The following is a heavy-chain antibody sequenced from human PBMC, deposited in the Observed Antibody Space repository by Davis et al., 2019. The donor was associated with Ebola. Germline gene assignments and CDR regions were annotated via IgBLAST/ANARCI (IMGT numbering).Heavy chain of an antibody. J-gene: IGHJ4*02. CDR2: IDPSDPYT. Sequence: GGSLRLSCQAPGYSFSSYWIAWVRQLPGKGLEWMGRIDPSDPYTNYSPSFQGHVTIPADKSISTAYLQWSSLKAPDTAMYYCARHDRDCSSTSCYMGEFGYWGQGTLVTVSS. D-gene: IGHD2-2*02. CDR3: ARHDRDCSSTSCYMGEFGY. CDR1: GYSFSSYW. V-gene: IGHV5-10-1*01.